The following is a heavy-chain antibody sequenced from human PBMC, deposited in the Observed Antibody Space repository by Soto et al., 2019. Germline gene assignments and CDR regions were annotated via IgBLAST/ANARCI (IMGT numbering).Heavy chain of an antibody. CDR1: GYTLTELS. V-gene: IGHV1-24*01. CDR3: ATVGLRYFDWHYGMDV. D-gene: IGHD3-9*01. CDR2: FDPEDGET. J-gene: IGHJ6*02. Sequence: QVQLVQSGAEVKKPGASVKVSCKVSGYTLTELSMHWVRQAPGKGLEWMGGFDPEDGETIYAQKFQGRVTMNEDTSTDTAYMELGSLRSEDTAVYYCATVGLRYFDWHYGMDVWGQGTTVTVSS.